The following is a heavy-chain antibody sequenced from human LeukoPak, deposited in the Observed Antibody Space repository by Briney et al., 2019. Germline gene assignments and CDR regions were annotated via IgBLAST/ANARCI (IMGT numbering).Heavy chain of an antibody. CDR2: ISYDGSNK. CDR1: GFTFSSYA. CDR3: ARGTVTIVGEDWFDP. J-gene: IGHJ5*02. D-gene: IGHD4-17*01. V-gene: IGHV3-30*09. Sequence: PGGSLRLSCAASGFTFSSYAMHWVRQAPGKGLEWVAVISYDGSNKYYADSVKGRFAISRDNSKNTLYLQMNSLRAEDTAVYYCARGTVTIVGEDWFDPWGQGTLVTVSP.